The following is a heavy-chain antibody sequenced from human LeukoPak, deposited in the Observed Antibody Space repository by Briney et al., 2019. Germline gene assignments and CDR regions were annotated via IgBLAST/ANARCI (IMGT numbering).Heavy chain of an antibody. D-gene: IGHD1-26*01. CDR1: VGSVSSGGYY. CDR2: IYYSGST. Sequence: SETLSLTCTVSVGSVSSGGYYWSWIRQHPGKGLEWIGYIYYSGSTYYNPSLKSRLTISLDTSTNQFSLKLGSVTAADTAAYYCATTAYYFYLDVWGQGTTITVSS. CDR3: ATTAYYFYLDV. J-gene: IGHJ6*03. V-gene: IGHV4-31*03.